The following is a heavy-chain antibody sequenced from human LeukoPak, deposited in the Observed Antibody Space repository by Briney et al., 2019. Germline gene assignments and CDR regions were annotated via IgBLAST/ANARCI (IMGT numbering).Heavy chain of an antibody. Sequence: SETLSLTCTVSGGSISTSSYYWGWIRQPPGKGLEWIASIFHNGNTYYNPSLKSRVTISVDTSKNQFSLKLTSVTAADTAVYYCARDLVGRMVRGVVWSQGTLVTVSS. J-gene: IGHJ4*02. D-gene: IGHD3-10*01. CDR1: GGSISTSSYY. V-gene: IGHV4-39*07. CDR3: ARDLVGRMVRGVV. CDR2: IFHNGNT.